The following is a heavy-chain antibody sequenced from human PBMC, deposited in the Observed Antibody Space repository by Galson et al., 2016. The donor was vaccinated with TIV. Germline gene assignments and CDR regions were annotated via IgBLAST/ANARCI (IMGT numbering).Heavy chain of an antibody. Sequence: SLRLSCAASGFTFSSYAMSWVRQAPGKGLEWVSAISGSGGSTYYADSVKGRFTISRDNSKSTVYLQMNSLRAEDTAIYYCARIQGDSSGWFDVWGQGTLVTVSS. CDR1: GFTFSSYA. J-gene: IGHJ5*02. D-gene: IGHD6-19*01. V-gene: IGHV3-23*01. CDR3: ARIQGDSSGWFDV. CDR2: ISGSGGST.